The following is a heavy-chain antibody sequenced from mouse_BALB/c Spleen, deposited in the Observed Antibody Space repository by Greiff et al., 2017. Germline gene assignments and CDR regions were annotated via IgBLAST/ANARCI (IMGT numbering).Heavy chain of an antibody. Sequence: VQLQESGPDLVAPSQSLSITCTVSGFSLTSYGVHWVRQPPGKGLEWLVVIWSDGSTTYNSALKSRLSISKDNSKSQVFLKMNSLQTDDTAMYYCARHGGYGYAMDYWGQGTSVTVSS. CDR2: IWSDGST. D-gene: IGHD3-2*02. CDR1: GFSLTSYG. CDR3: ARHGGYGYAMDY. V-gene: IGHV2-6-2*01. J-gene: IGHJ4*01.